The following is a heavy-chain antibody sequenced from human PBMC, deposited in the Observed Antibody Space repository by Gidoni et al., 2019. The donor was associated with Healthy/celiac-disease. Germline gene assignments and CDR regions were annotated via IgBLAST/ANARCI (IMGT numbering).Heavy chain of an antibody. Sequence: EVQLVESGGGLVQPGGSLRLSCAASGFTVSSNYMSWVRQAPGKGLEWVSVIYSGGSTYYADSVKGRFTISRDNSKNTAVYYCARDDFKFWSGYPRFDYWGQGTLVTVSS. CDR2: IYSGGST. CDR1: GFTVSSNY. V-gene: IGHV3-66*02. CDR3: FDY. D-gene: IGHD3-3*01. J-gene: IGHJ4*02.